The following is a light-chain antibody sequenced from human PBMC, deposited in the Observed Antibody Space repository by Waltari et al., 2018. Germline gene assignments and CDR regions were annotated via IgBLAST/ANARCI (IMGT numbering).Light chain of an antibody. J-gene: IGKJ1*01. V-gene: IGKV1-39*01. Sequence: DIQMTQSPSSLSASVGDRVTITCRASQSISSYLNWYQQKPGKAPKLLIYAASSLQSGVPSRFSGSGYGTDFTLTISSLQPEDVATYYCQQSYSTPHVTFGQGTKVEIK. CDR1: QSISSY. CDR2: AAS. CDR3: QQSYSTPHVT.